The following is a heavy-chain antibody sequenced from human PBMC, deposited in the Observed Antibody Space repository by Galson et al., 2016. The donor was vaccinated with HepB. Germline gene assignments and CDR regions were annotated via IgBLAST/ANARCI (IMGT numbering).Heavy chain of an antibody. J-gene: IGHJ4*02. V-gene: IGHV3-30-3*01. CDR3: ARDVCSSTKCYFDY. D-gene: IGHD2-2*01. CDR2: ILHDGNNK. Sequence: SLRLSCAASGFSFSTYAMNWVRQAPGKGLEWVALILHDGNNKYYADSVKGRFTISRDNSKNTIFVEMNSLRPEDTAVYYCARDVCSSTKCYFDYWGQGTLVSVSS. CDR1: GFSFSTYA.